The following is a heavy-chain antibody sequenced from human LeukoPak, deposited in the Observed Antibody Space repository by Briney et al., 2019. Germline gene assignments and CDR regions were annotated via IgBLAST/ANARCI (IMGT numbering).Heavy chain of an antibody. CDR2: ITPIFGTA. J-gene: IGHJ4*02. CDR1: GGTFSSYA. CDR3: ARDGYYDSSGYPNYFDY. V-gene: IGHV1-69*13. D-gene: IGHD3-22*01. Sequence: VASVKVSCKASGGTFSSYAISWVRQAPGQGLEWMGGITPIFGTANYAQKFQGRVTITADESTSTAYMELSSLRSEDTAVYYCARDGYYDSSGYPNYFDYWGQGTLVTVSS.